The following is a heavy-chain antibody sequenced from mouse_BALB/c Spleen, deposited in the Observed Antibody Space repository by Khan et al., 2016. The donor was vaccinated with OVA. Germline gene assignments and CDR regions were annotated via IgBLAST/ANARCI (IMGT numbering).Heavy chain of an antibody. CDR3: TSHDSTYTWFGY. Sequence: QVQLQQSGAELAKPGASVKMSCKASGYTFTNYWMHWVKQRPGQGLEWIGYIDPTTGYTEYNQKFKDKATLTADKSSSTAYMQLSRLTSEDSAVYYCTSHDSTYTWFGYWGQGTLVTVSA. J-gene: IGHJ3*01. CDR1: GYTFTNYW. D-gene: IGHD1-1*01. V-gene: IGHV1-7*01. CDR2: IDPTTGYT.